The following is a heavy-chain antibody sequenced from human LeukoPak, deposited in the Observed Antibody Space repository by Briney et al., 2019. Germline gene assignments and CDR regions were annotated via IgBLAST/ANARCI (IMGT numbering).Heavy chain of an antibody. V-gene: IGHV3-30*04. CDR3: ARVREMATIWSFDY. CDR1: GFTFSSYA. J-gene: IGHJ4*02. Sequence: GGSLRLSCAASGFTFSSYAMHWVRQAPGKGLEWVAVISYDGSNKYYADSVKGRFTISRDNSKNTLYLQMNSLRAEDTAVYYCARVREMATIWSFDYWGQGTLVTVSS. D-gene: IGHD5-24*01. CDR2: ISYDGSNK.